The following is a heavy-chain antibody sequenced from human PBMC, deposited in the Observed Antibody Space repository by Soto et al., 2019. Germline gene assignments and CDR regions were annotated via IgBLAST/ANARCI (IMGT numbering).Heavy chain of an antibody. V-gene: IGHV4-4*02. CDR3: GRALRGFSAFDI. Sequence: QVQLQESGPGLVKPSGTLSLTCTVSSGSISSTNWWSWVRQPPGKGLEWIGEIYHSGSINYNPSLNSRVTISVDKSKNHFSRTLSSVTAADTAVYYCGRALRGFSAFDIWGQGTLVTVSS. D-gene: IGHD3-16*01. J-gene: IGHJ3*02. CDR2: IYHSGSI. CDR1: SGSISSTNW.